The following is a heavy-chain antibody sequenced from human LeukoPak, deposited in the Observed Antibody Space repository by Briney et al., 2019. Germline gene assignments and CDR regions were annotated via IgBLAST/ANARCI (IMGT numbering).Heavy chain of an antibody. D-gene: IGHD3-10*01. V-gene: IGHV1-8*02. CDR1: GYTFTGYY. J-gene: IGHJ4*02. Sequence: ASVKVSCKASGYTFTGYYINWVRQATGQGLEWMGWMNPNSGNTGYAQKFQGRVTMTRNTSISTAYMELSSLRSEDTAVYYCARGRMRYYYGSGSPYYFDYWGQGTLVTVSS. CDR3: ARGRMRYYYGSGSPYYFDY. CDR2: MNPNSGNT.